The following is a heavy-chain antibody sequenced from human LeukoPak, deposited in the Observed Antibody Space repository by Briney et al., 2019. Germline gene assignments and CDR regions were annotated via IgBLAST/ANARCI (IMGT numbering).Heavy chain of an antibody. D-gene: IGHD3-9*01. Sequence: PGGSLRLSCVGSGFTFNNFWMTWVRQAPGKGLEWVANLKGDGSQQYYVDSVKGRFTIYRDNSRNSLFLQMDSLRAEDTAVYYCAKGNDYDILTGHFDYWGQGTLVTVSS. J-gene: IGHJ4*02. V-gene: IGHV3-7*02. CDR3: AKGNDYDILTGHFDY. CDR2: LKGDGSQQ. CDR1: GFTFNNFW.